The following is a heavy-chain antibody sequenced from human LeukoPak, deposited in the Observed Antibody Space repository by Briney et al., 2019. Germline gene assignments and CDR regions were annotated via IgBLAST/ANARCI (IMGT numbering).Heavy chain of an antibody. J-gene: IGHJ4*02. CDR2: IKSKTDGGTT. V-gene: IGHV3-15*01. Sequence: GSLRLSCAASGFTFSNAWMSWVRQAPGKGLEWVGRIKSKTDGGTTDYAAPVKGRFTISRDDSKNTLYLQMNSLKTEDTAVYYCTTDRYFDWLLYLPYFDYWGQGTLVTVSS. CDR1: GFTFSNAW. D-gene: IGHD3-9*01. CDR3: TTDRYFDWLLYLPYFDY.